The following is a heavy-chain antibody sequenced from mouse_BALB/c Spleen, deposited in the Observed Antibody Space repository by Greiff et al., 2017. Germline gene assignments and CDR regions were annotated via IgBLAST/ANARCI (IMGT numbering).Heavy chain of an antibody. CDR2: ISYSGST. J-gene: IGHJ4*01. V-gene: IGHV3-8*02. CDR3: ASYYDYDDGDAMDY. Sequence: EVMLVESGPSLVKPSQTLSLTCSVTGYSITSGYWNWIRKFPGNKLEYMGYISYSGSTYYNPSLKSRISITRDTSKNQYYLQLKSVTTEDTATYYCASYYDYDDGDAMDYWGQGTSVTVSS. D-gene: IGHD2-4*01. CDR1: GYSITSGY.